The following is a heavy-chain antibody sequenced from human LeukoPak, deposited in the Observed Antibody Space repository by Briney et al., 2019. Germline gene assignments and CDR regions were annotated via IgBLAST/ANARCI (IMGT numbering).Heavy chain of an antibody. V-gene: IGHV3-74*03. CDR3: VNYGWGRPA. Sequence: GGSLRLSCAASGFTFSSYWMHWVRQAPGKGLVWVSRIKSDVSDTTYADSVKGRFTISRDNAKNMLDLQMNSLRAEDTAVYYCVNYGWGRPAWGQGTLVTVSS. CDR2: IKSDVSDT. CDR1: GFTFSSYW. J-gene: IGHJ4*02. D-gene: IGHD3-10*01.